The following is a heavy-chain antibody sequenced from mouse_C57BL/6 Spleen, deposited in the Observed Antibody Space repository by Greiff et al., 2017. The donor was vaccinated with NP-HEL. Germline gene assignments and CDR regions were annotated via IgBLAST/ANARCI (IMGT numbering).Heavy chain of an antibody. J-gene: IGHJ2*01. Sequence: QVQLKESGAELARPGASVKLSCKASGYTFTSYGISWVKQRTGQGLEWIGEIYPRSGNTYYNEKFKGKATLTADKSSSTAYMELRNRTAEDSAAYFCARDGEEGFDYWGQGTTLTVSS. CDR1: GYTFTSYG. CDR2: IYPRSGNT. CDR3: ARDGEEGFDY. V-gene: IGHV1-81*01.